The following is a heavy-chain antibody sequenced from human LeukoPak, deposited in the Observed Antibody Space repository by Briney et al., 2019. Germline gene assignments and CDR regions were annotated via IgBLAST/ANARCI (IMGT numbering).Heavy chain of an antibody. CDR2: IYYSGGT. CDR3: ARERTLDAFDI. D-gene: IGHD2-2*01. Sequence: PSQTLSLTCTVSGVSISSGGYYWSWIRQHPGKGLEWIGYIYYSGGTYYNPSLKSRVTISVDTSKNQFSLKLSSVTAADTAVYYCARERTLDAFDIWGQGTMVTVSS. J-gene: IGHJ3*02. V-gene: IGHV4-31*03. CDR1: GVSISSGGYY.